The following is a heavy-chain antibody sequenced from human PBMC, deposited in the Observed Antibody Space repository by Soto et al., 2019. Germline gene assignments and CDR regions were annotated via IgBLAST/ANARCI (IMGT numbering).Heavy chain of an antibody. CDR1: GGSISSGGYS. V-gene: IGHV4-30-2*01. Sequence: SETLSLTCAVSGGSISSGGYSWSWIRQPPGKGLEWIGYIYHSGSTYYNPSLKSRVTISVDRSKNQFSPKLSSVTAADTAVYYCARESIAARLRWFDPWGQGTLVTVSS. CDR3: ARESIAARLRWFDP. CDR2: IYHSGST. D-gene: IGHD6-6*01. J-gene: IGHJ5*02.